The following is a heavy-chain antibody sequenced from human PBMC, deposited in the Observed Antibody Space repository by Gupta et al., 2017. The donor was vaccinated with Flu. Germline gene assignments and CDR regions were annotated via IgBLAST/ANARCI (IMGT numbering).Heavy chain of an antibody. Sequence: GYTFTSYYMHWVRQAPGQGLEWMGIINPSGGSTSYAQKFQGRVTMTRDTSTSTVYMELSSLRSEDTAVYYCLIAAAGNFDYWGQGTLVTVSS. CDR3: LIAAAGNFDY. V-gene: IGHV1-46*01. J-gene: IGHJ4*02. CDR1: GYTFTSYY. CDR2: INPSGGST. D-gene: IGHD6-13*01.